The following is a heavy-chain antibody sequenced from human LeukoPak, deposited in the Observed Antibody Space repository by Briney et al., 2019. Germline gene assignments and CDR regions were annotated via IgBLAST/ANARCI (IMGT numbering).Heavy chain of an antibody. CDR3: ARDPSHYDFWSGYYFQPKSNGMDV. Sequence: GGSLRLSCAASGFTFSIYSMNWVRQAPGKGLEWVSYISSSSSTIYYADSVKGRFTISRDNAKNSLYLQMNSLRDEDTAVYYCARDPSHYDFWSGYYFQPKSNGMDVWGQGTTVTVSS. CDR1: GFTFSIYS. CDR2: ISSSSSTI. J-gene: IGHJ6*02. D-gene: IGHD3-3*01. V-gene: IGHV3-48*02.